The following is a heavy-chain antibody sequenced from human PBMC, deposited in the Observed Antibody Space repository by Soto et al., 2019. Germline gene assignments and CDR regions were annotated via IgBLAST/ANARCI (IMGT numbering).Heavy chain of an antibody. CDR2: ISWDGGST. J-gene: IGHJ6*02. CDR1: GFTFDDYT. Sequence: PGGSLRLSCAASGFTFDDYTMHWVRQAPGKGLEWVSLISWDGGSTYYADSVKGRFTISRDNSKNSLYLQMNSLRTEDTALYYCAKDIGKLTLLLWYGMDVWAQGTTVTVSS. V-gene: IGHV3-43*01. D-gene: IGHD3-10*01. CDR3: AKDIGKLTLLLWYGMDV.